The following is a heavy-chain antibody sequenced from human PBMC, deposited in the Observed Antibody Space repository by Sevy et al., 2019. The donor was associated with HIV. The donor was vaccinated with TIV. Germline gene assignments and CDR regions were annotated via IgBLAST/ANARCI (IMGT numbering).Heavy chain of an antibody. J-gene: IGHJ4*02. CDR1: GGSISSYY. V-gene: IGHV4-59*01. Sequence: HSETLSLTCTVSGGSISSYYWSWIRQPPGKGLEWIGYIYYSGSTNYNPSLKSRVTISVDTSKNQFSLKLSSVTAADTAVYYCASHLGTEKDYWGQGTLVTVSS. D-gene: IGHD3-10*01. CDR2: IYYSGST. CDR3: ASHLGTEKDY.